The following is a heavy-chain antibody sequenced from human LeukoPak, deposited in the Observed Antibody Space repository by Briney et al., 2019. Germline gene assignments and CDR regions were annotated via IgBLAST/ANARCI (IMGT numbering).Heavy chain of an antibody. J-gene: IGHJ3*02. D-gene: IGHD3-10*01. CDR2: INTNTGNP. Sequence: ASVKVACKASGYTFTSYAMNWVRQAPGQGLEWMGWINTNTGNPTYAQGFTGRFVFSLDTSVSTAYLQIRSLKAEDTAVYYCARAPLLYGSGSYHNDAFDIWGQGTMVTVSS. CDR1: GYTFTSYA. V-gene: IGHV7-4-1*01. CDR3: ARAPLLYGSGSYHNDAFDI.